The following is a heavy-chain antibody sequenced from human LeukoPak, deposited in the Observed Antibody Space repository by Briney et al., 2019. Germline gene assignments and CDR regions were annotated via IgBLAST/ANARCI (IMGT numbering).Heavy chain of an antibody. V-gene: IGHV3-48*01. CDR2: ISSSSSTI. D-gene: IGHD1-26*01. CDR1: GFTFSSYS. J-gene: IGHJ4*02. Sequence: GGSLRLSCAASGFTFSSYSMNWVRQAPGKGLEWVSYISSSSSTIYYADSVKGRFTISRDNAKNSLYLQMNSLRAEDTAVYYCASGGRSGSYSFDYWGQGTLVTVSS. CDR3: ASGGRSGSYSFDY.